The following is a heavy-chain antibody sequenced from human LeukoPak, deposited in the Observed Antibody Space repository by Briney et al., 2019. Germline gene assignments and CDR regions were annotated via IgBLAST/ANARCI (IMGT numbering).Heavy chain of an antibody. CDR3: ARTGYSSGWFDY. V-gene: IGHV4-59*08. Sequence: SETLSLTCAVSGGSISSYYWSWIRQPPGKGLEWIGYIYYSGSTNYNPSLKSRVTISVDTSKNQFSLKLSSVTAADTAVYYCARTGYSSGWFDYWGQGTLVTVSS. CDR2: IYYSGST. D-gene: IGHD6-19*01. CDR1: GGSISSYY. J-gene: IGHJ4*02.